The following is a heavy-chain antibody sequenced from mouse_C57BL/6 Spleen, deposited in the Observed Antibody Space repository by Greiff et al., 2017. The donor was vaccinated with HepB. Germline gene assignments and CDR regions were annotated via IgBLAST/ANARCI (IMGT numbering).Heavy chain of an antibody. CDR1: GYTFTSYW. V-gene: IGHV1-72*01. CDR2: IDPNSGGT. D-gene: IGHD1-1*01. J-gene: IGHJ1*03. Sequence: VKLQQPGAELVKPGASVKLSCKASGYTFTSYWMHWVKQRPGRGLEWIGRIDPNSGGTKYNEKFKSKATLTVDKPSSTAYMQISSLTSEDSAVYYCARGPYYYGSSPEYFDVWGTGTTVTVSS. CDR3: ARGPYYYGSSPEYFDV.